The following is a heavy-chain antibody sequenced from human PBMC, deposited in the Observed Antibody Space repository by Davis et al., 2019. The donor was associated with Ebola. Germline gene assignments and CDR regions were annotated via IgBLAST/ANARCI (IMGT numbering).Heavy chain of an antibody. CDR1: GYTFSGNY. CDR2: INAGNGNT. Sequence: ASVKVSCKASGYTFSGNYVHWVRQAPGQRLEWLGWINAGNGNTKYSQKFQARVTIIRDTSASTAYMELSSLRSEDTAVYYCAREGGLVRGVVISWQNGMDVWGQGTTVTVSS. V-gene: IGHV1-3*01. D-gene: IGHD3-10*01. J-gene: IGHJ6*02. CDR3: AREGGLVRGVVISWQNGMDV.